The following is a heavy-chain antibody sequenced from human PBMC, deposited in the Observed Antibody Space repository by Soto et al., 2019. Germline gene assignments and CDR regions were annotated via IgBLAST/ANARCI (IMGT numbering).Heavy chain of an antibody. CDR1: GFTFSTYW. J-gene: IGHJ4*02. D-gene: IGHD2-15*01. Sequence: GGSLRLSCAASGFTFSTYWMTWVRQAPGKGLEWVANIREDGNEKYYVDSVKGRFTISRDNAKNSLYLQMNSLRAEDTAVYYCARTLGYCSGGSCSPCSHWGQGTHVPV. V-gene: IGHV3-7*04. CDR2: IREDGNEK. CDR3: ARTLGYCSGGSCSPCSH.